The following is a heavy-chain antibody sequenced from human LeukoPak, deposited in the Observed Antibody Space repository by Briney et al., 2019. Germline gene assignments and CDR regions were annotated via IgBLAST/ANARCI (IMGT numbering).Heavy chain of an antibody. Sequence: ASVTVSCKTSGYTLSDYYMHWVRQAPGQGLEWMGWIRSDTGDTDSPQKFQGRVAMTRDTSTNTAYMELSRLRYDDTAMYFCARVRGNSCDYWGQGTLVTVSS. CDR2: IRSDTGDT. D-gene: IGHD6-13*01. CDR3: ARVRGNSCDY. J-gene: IGHJ4*02. V-gene: IGHV1-2*02. CDR1: GYTLSDYY.